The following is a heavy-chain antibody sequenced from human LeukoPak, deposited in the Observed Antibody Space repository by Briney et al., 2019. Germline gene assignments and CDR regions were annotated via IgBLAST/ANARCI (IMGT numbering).Heavy chain of an antibody. Sequence: SETLSLTCTVSGGSISSGGYYWSWIRQHPGKGLEWIGYIYYSGSTYYNSSLKSRVTISVDTSKNQFSLKLSSVTAADTAVYYCARDRLVVAAKVYYYYGMDVWGQGTTVTVSS. V-gene: IGHV4-31*03. D-gene: IGHD2-15*01. CDR2: IYYSGST. CDR3: ARDRLVVAAKVYYYYGMDV. J-gene: IGHJ6*02. CDR1: GGSISSGGYY.